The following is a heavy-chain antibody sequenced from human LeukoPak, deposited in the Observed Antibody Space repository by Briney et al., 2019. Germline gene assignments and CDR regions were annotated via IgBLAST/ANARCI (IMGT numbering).Heavy chain of an antibody. CDR2: TYSRSSKWYH. D-gene: IGHD5-12*01. J-gene: IGHJ4*02. CDR1: GDSVSRDSIA. V-gene: IGHV6-1*01. CDR3: AKGYSMSY. Sequence: SQTLSITCAISGDSVSRDSIAWNWIRQSPSRGLEWLGRTYSRSSKWYHEYAISVRSRIIINSDTSKNQFSLHLNSVTPDDTAVYYCAKGYSMSYWGQGTLVTVSS.